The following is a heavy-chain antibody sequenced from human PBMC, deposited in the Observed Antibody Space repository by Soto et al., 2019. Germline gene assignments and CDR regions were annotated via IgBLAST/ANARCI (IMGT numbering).Heavy chain of an antibody. CDR3: ARDRRKQQLVKGERGSFDY. Sequence: QVQLVQSGAEVKKPGASVKVSCKASGYTFTSYGISWVRQAPGQGLEWMGWISAYKGNTNYAQNLQGRVTMTTDTSRITAYMELRSLRSGDTAVYYWARDRRKQQLVKGERGSFDYWGQGTLVTVSS. J-gene: IGHJ4*02. CDR1: GYTFTSYG. CDR2: ISAYKGNT. D-gene: IGHD6-13*01. V-gene: IGHV1-18*01.